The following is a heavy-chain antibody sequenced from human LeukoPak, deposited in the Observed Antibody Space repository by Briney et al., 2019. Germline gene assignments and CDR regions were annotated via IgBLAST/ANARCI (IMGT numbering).Heavy chain of an antibody. CDR2: INPKGGGT. J-gene: IGHJ4*02. CDR1: GYTFTDYY. Sequence: ASVTVSCKVSGYTFTDYYLHWVRQPPGQGLEWMGWINPKGGGTNYAEKFQGRVTMTRDTSISTAYMELSRLRSDDTAVFYCAREEVIAAAGPTLDYWGQGALVTASS. V-gene: IGHV1-2*02. CDR3: AREEVIAAAGPTLDY. D-gene: IGHD6-13*01.